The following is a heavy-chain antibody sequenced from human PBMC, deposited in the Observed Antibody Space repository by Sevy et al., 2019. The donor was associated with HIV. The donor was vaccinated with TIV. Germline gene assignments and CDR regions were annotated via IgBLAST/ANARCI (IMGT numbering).Heavy chain of an antibody. V-gene: IGHV4-31*03. CDR3: ARITVTTLSSARNNWFDP. J-gene: IGHJ5*02. Sequence: SETLSLTCTVSGDSINNGDYYWSWIRQHPGKGLEWIGKIYYTGTTYYNPSLKSRLRISVERSENTLSLSLRSVTAADTAVYYCARITVTTLSSARNNWFDPWCQGTLVTVSS. D-gene: IGHD4-4*01. CDR1: GDSINNGDYY. CDR2: IYYTGTT.